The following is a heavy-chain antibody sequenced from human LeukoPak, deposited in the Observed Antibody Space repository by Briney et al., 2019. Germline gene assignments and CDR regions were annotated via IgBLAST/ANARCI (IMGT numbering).Heavy chain of an antibody. CDR1: GGSISSYY. CDR3: ARDFQLRWFDP. D-gene: IGHD1-26*01. V-gene: IGHV4-59*01. Sequence: SETLSLTYTVSGGSISSYYWSWIRQPPGKGLEWIGYIYYSGSTNYNPSLKSRVTISVDTSKNQFSLKLSSVTAADTAVYYCARDFQLRWFDPWGQGTLVTVSS. J-gene: IGHJ5*02. CDR2: IYYSGST.